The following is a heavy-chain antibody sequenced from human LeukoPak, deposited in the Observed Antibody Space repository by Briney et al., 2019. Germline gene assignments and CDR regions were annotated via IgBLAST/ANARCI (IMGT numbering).Heavy chain of an antibody. CDR1: GGSISSGGYS. CDR2: IYHSGST. J-gene: IGHJ3*02. V-gene: IGHV4-30-2*01. Sequence: SETLSLTCAVSGGSISSGGYSWSWIRQPPGKGLEWIGYIYHSGSTYYNPSLKSRVTISVDRSKNQFSLKLSSVTAADTAVYYCARFVVAESDAFDIWGQGTMVTVSS. CDR3: ARFVVAESDAFDI. D-gene: IGHD5-12*01.